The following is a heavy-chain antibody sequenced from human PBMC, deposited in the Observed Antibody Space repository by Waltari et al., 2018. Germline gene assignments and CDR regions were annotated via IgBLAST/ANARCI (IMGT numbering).Heavy chain of an antibody. J-gene: IGHJ3*02. V-gene: IGHV1-24*01. CDR1: GYTLTELS. CDR2: FDPEEGET. Sequence: QVQLVQSGAEVKKPGASVKVSCKVSGYTLTELSMHWVRQAPGKGLEWMGGFDPEEGETIYAQKFQGRVTMTEDTSTDTAYMELSSLRSEDTAVYYCATTGRAYDSSGYYAFDIWGQGTMVTVSS. D-gene: IGHD3-22*01. CDR3: ATTGRAYDSSGYYAFDI.